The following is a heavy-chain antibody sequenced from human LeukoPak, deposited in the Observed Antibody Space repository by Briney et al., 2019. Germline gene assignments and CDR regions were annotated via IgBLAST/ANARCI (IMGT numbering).Heavy chain of an antibody. CDR1: GFTFSSYS. CDR3: ARDPRGEYCTNGVCSRTTPQIFQH. V-gene: IGHV3-48*01. CDR2: ISSSSSTI. D-gene: IGHD2-8*01. J-gene: IGHJ1*01. Sequence: GGSLRLSCAASGFTFSSYSMNWVRQAPGKGLEWVSYISSSSSTIYYADSVKGRFTISRNNAKNSLYLQMNSLRAEDTAVYYCARDPRGEYCTNGVCSRTTPQIFQHWGQGTLVTVSS.